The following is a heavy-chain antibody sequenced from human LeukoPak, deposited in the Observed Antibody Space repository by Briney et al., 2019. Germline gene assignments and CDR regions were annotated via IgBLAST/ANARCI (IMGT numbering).Heavy chain of an antibody. Sequence: GASVKVSCKASGYTFTGYCMHWVRQAPGQGLEWMGRINPNSGGTNYAQKFQGRVTMTRDTSISTAYMELSRLRSDDTAVYYCARVRGNSWSNWFDPWGQGTLVTVSS. CDR3: ARVRGNSWSNWFDP. CDR1: GYTFTGYC. D-gene: IGHD5-18*01. CDR2: INPNSGGT. V-gene: IGHV1-2*06. J-gene: IGHJ5*02.